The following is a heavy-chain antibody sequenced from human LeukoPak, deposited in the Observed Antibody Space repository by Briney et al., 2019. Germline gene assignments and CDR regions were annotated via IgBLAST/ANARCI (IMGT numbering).Heavy chain of an antibody. D-gene: IGHD3-10*01. CDR3: ARDPTEGFGELFSPPDY. Sequence: GGSLRLSCAASGFTFDDYGMSWVRQAPGKGLEWVSGINWNGGSTGYADSAKGRFTISRDNAKNSLYLQMNSLRAEDTALYYCARDPTEGFGELFSPPDYRGQGTLVTVSS. V-gene: IGHV3-20*04. CDR1: GFTFDDYG. J-gene: IGHJ4*02. CDR2: INWNGGST.